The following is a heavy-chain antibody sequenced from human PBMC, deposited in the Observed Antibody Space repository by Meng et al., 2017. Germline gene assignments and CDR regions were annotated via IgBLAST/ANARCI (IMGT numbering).Heavy chain of an antibody. CDR3: ARRGIAARPFYY. V-gene: IGHV4-34*01. J-gene: IGHJ4*02. D-gene: IGHD6-6*01. CDR2: FNHSGRT. CDR1: GAAFSGYY. Sequence: QLRRRRWCAGLLKPPETLSLTCAFLGAAFSGYYWSGSPQPQRKGLEWIGEFNHSGRTNYNPSLKSRVTISVDTSKNQFSLKLSSVTAADTAVYYCARRGIAARPFYYWGQGTLVTVSS.